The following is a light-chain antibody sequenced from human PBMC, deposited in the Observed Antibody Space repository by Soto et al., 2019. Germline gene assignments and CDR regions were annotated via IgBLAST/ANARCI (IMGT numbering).Light chain of an antibody. Sequence: EIVMTQSPATLSVSPGERATLSCRASQSVNSNLAWYQPKPGQAPSLLMYGASTRATGIPARFSGSGSGTEFTLTISSLQSEDFAVYYCQQYNNWPPLTFGGGTRVEIK. CDR2: GAS. J-gene: IGKJ4*01. V-gene: IGKV3-15*01. CDR1: QSVNSN. CDR3: QQYNNWPPLT.